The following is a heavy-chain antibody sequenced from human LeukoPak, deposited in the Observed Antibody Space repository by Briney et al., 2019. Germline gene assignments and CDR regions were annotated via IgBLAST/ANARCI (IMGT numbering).Heavy chain of an antibody. Sequence: GGSLRLSCAASGFTFDDYAMHWVRQAPGKGLEWVSGISWNSGSIGYADSVKGRFTISRDNAKNSLYLQMNSLRAEDTAVYYCARGLSGTTPYFYYYMDVWGKGTTVTVSS. D-gene: IGHD1-7*01. V-gene: IGHV3-9*01. CDR3: ARGLSGTTPYFYYYMDV. J-gene: IGHJ6*03. CDR2: ISWNSGSI. CDR1: GFTFDDYA.